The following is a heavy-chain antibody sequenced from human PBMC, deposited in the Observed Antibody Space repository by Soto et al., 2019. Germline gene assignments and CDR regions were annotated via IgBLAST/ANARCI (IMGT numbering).Heavy chain of an antibody. V-gene: IGHV1-18*04. CDR2: ISAYNGNT. Sequence: AAVKVSCKASGYTFTSYGITWVRQAPGQGLEWMGWISAYNGNTNYAQKLQGRVTMTTDTSTSTAYMELRSLRSDDTAVYYCARGLPAADAFDIWGQGTMVTVSS. J-gene: IGHJ3*02. CDR1: GYTFTSYG. D-gene: IGHD2-2*01. CDR3: ARGLPAADAFDI.